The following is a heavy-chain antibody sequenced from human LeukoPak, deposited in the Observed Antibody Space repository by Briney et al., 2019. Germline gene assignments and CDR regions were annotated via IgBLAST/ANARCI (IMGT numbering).Heavy chain of an antibody. CDR3: AKDRTVGASYWYFDL. V-gene: IGHV3-23*01. J-gene: IGHJ2*01. Sequence: GGSLRLSCAASGFTFSTYGMSWVRQAPGKGLEWVSTISASAGSTYYADSVKGRFTISRDSSRNTLFLHMNTLRAEDTAIYYCAKDRTVGASYWYFDLWGRGTLVTVSS. CDR2: ISASAGST. CDR1: GFTFSTYG. D-gene: IGHD1-26*01.